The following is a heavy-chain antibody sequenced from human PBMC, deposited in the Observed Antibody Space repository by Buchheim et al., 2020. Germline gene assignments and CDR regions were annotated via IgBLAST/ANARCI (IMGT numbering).Heavy chain of an antibody. V-gene: IGHV3-74*01. Sequence: QLVESGGGLVQPGGSLRLSCAASGFTFSSYWMHWVRQIPGKDLVWVSRINEDGRTTNYPDSVKGRFTISRDNAKNTLYLQMNSLRGEDTAVYYCVRIATVTTPDYWGQGTL. J-gene: IGHJ4*02. CDR3: VRIATVTTPDY. CDR1: GFTFSSYW. CDR2: INEDGRTT. D-gene: IGHD4-17*01.